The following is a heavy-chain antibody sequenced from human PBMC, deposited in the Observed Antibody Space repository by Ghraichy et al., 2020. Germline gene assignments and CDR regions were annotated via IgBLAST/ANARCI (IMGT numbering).Heavy chain of an antibody. V-gene: IGHV4-59*01. Sequence: SETLSLTCTVSGGSISSYYWSWIRQPPGERLEWLGYVYYTGSTNYNPSLKSRVTISVDTSKNQFSLILTSVTAADTAVYYCAGSTRGAVAGSEYWGQGTLVTVSS. CDR2: VYYTGST. CDR3: AGSTRGAVAGSEY. D-gene: IGHD6-19*01. J-gene: IGHJ4*02. CDR1: GGSISSYY.